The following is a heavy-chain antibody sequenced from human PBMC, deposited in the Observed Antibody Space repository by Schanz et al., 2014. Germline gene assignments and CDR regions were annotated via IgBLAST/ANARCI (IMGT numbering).Heavy chain of an antibody. J-gene: IGHJ6*02. CDR2: IYYRGNT. CDR1: GDSISSAY. V-gene: IGHV4-31*03. D-gene: IGHD3-16*01. CDR3: ARHGGIPYYPMDV. Sequence: QVQLQESGPGLVEPSQTLSLTCTVSGDSISSAYWSWIRQHPGKGLEWIGFIYYRGNTYYNPALKRRVSISLDPSKTQFFLNLNSLTAADTAVYYCARHGGIPYYPMDVWGQGTTVTVSS.